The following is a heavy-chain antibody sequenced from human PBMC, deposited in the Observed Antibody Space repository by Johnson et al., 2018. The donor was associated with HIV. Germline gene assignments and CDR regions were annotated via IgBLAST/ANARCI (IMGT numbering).Heavy chain of an antibody. Sequence: VQLVESGGGLVQPGGYLRLSCVASGFTFSTYWMHWVRQPPGKGLVWVSRINSDGRGTSYADSVKGRFTISRDNAKNTLDLHMNSLRAEDTAVYFCVREGPSERAGFDIWGPGTMVIVSS. V-gene: IGHV3-74*01. CDR3: VREGPSERAGFDI. CDR1: GFTFSTYW. J-gene: IGHJ3*02. CDR2: INSDGRGT.